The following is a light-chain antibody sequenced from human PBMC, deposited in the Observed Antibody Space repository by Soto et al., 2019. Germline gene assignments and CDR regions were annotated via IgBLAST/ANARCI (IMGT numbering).Light chain of an antibody. V-gene: IGKV1-5*01. CDR1: QTIYTW. J-gene: IGKJ1*01. Sequence: DIPMTQSPSTLSTSVGDRVTITCRASQTIYTWLAWYQQKPGRAPKLLIYDASTLESWVPSRFSGSGSGTEFTLIISSLQPDDFATYYCQQYSAKWAFGQGTKVEV. CDR3: QQYSAKWA. CDR2: DAS.